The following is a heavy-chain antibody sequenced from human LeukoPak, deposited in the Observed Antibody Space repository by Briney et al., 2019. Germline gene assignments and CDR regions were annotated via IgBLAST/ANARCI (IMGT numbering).Heavy chain of an antibody. CDR1: GDSVSSNSNA. J-gene: IGHJ4*02. Sequence: PSQTLSLTCAISGDSVSSNSNAWNWVRQSPSRGLEWLGRTYYRSKWFMDYAASVKSRMTVNPDTTKNQFSLQLNSVTPEDTAVYYCVRARPKNPFDCWGQGTVVTVSS. V-gene: IGHV6-1*01. CDR2: TYYRSKWFM. CDR3: VRARPKNPFDC. D-gene: IGHD2/OR15-2a*01.